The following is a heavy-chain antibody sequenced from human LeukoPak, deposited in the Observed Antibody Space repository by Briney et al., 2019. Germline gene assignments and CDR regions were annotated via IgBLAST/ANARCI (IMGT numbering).Heavy chain of an antibody. CDR2: IKQDGSEK. V-gene: IGHV3-7*01. J-gene: IGHJ4*02. Sequence: GGSLRLSCAASGFTFSSYWMSWVRQVPGKGLEWVANIKQDGSEKHYVDSVKGRFTISRDNAKNSLYLQMNSLRAEDTAVYYCARVLSSGWSRRVDYWGQGTLVTVSS. CDR1: GFTFSSYW. CDR3: ARVLSSGWSRRVDY. D-gene: IGHD6-19*01.